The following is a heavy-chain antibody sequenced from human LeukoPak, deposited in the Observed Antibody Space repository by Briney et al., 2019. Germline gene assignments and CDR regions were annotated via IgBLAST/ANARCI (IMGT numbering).Heavy chain of an antibody. V-gene: IGHV3-9*01. J-gene: IGHJ4*02. CDR2: ISWNNGRI. D-gene: IGHD2-21*01. CDR3: AKARRYDGDFDY. CDR1: GFTFDDYA. Sequence: GGSLRLSCAASGFTFDDYAMHWVRQAPGKGLEWVSGISWNNGRIDYADSVKGRSTISRDNAKNSLYLQMNRLRAEDTALYYCAKARRYDGDFDYWGQGTLVTVSS.